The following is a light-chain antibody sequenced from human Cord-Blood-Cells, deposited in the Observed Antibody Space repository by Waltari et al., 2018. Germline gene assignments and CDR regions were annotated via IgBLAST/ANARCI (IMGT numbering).Light chain of an antibody. V-gene: IGKV3-20*01. CDR1: PSVSSSY. CDR2: GAS. Sequence: EIVLTQSPGTLSLSPGERATLSCRPSPSVSSSYLAWYQQKPGQAPRLLIYGASSRATGIPDRFSGSGSGTDFTLTISRLEPEDFAVYYCQQYGSSITFGQGTRLEIK. CDR3: QQYGSSIT. J-gene: IGKJ5*01.